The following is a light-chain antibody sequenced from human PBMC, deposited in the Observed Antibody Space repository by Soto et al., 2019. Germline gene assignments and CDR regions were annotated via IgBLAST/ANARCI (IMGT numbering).Light chain of an antibody. J-gene: IGLJ2*01. CDR2: GNS. CDR1: SSNIGAGYD. Sequence: QLVLTQPPSVSGAPGQRVTISCTGSSSNIGAGYDVHWYQQLPGTAPKLLIYGNSNRPSGVPDRFSGSKSGTSASLAITGLQAEDEADYYCQSYDSSLSVVFGGGTKVIVL. CDR3: QSYDSSLSVV. V-gene: IGLV1-40*01.